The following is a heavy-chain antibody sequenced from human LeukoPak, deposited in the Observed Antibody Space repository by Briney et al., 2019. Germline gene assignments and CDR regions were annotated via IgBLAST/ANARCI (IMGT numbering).Heavy chain of an antibody. CDR3: ARVSSVAGTDFDY. Sequence: GGSLRSSCAASGFTFSSYWMSWVRQAPGKGLEWVANIKQDGSEKYYVDSVKGRFTISRDNAKNSLYLQMNSLRAEDTAVYYCARVSSVAGTDFDYWGQGTLVTVSS. CDR1: GFTFSSYW. J-gene: IGHJ4*02. CDR2: IKQDGSEK. V-gene: IGHV3-7*01. D-gene: IGHD6-19*01.